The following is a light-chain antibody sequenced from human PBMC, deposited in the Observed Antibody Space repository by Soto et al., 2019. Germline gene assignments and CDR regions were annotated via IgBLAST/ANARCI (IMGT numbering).Light chain of an antibody. CDR2: EDN. V-gene: IGLV6-57*04. J-gene: IGLJ2*01. CDR3: QSYDSSAVV. Sequence: NFILTQPHSVSESPGKTVTISCTRSSGSIASNYVQWYQQRPGSAPTTMIYEDNQRPSGVPDRFSGSIDSSSNSASLTISGLKTEDEADYYCQSYDSSAVVFGGGTKLTVL. CDR1: SGSIASNY.